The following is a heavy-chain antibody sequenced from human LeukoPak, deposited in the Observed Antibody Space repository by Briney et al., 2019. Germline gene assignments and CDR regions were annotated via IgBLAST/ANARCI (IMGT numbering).Heavy chain of an antibody. CDR2: ISYDGSNK. D-gene: IGHD3-22*01. V-gene: IGHV3-30*03. CDR1: GFTFSSYG. J-gene: IGHJ4*02. Sequence: PGRSLRLSCAASGFTFSSYGMHWVRQAPGKGLEWVAVISYDGSNKYYADSVKGRFTISRDNSKNTLYLQMNSLRAEDTAVYYCARAPYDSSGISFDYWGQGTLVTVSS. CDR3: ARAPYDSSGISFDY.